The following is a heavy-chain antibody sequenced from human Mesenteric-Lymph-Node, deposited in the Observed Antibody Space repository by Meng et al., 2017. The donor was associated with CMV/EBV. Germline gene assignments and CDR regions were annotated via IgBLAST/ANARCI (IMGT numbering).Heavy chain of an antibody. D-gene: IGHD2-2*02. V-gene: IGHV4-34*01. J-gene: IGHJ5*02. CDR1: GGSFSGYY. CDR2: INHSGST. Sequence: SETLSLTCAVYGGSFSGYYWSWIRQPPGKGLEWIGEINHSGSTNYNPPLKSRVTISVDTSKNQFSLKLSSVTAADTAVYYCASRAARGYCSSTSCYRGAWFDPWGQGTLVTVSS. CDR3: ASRAARGYCSSTSCYRGAWFDP.